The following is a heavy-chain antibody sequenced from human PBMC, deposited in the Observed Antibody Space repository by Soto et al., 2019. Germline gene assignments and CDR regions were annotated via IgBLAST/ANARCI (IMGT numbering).Heavy chain of an antibody. Sequence: SVKGSCKASGGTFSSYAVSWVRQAPGQGLEWMGGIIPIFGTANYAQKFQGRVTITADESTSTAYMELSSLRSEDTAVYYCARDQHYYGFDYWGQGTLVTVSS. CDR2: IIPIFGTA. V-gene: IGHV1-69*13. D-gene: IGHD3-10*01. CDR3: ARDQHYYGFDY. CDR1: GGTFSSYA. J-gene: IGHJ4*02.